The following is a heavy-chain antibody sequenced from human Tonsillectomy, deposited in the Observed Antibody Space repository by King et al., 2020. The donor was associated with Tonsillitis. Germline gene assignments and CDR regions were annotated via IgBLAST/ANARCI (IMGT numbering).Heavy chain of an antibody. V-gene: IGHV2-5*01. J-gene: IGHJ4*02. CDR1: GFSLSTSGVG. CDR3: AHRPFWSRYPATYYFDY. Sequence: TLKESGPTLVKPTQTLTLTCTFSGFSLSTSGVGVGWIRQPPGKALEWLALIYWNDDKRYSPSLKSRLTITKDTSKNQVVLTMTNMDPVDTATYYCAHRPFWSRYPATYYFDYWGQGTLVTVSS. D-gene: IGHD3-3*01. CDR2: IYWNDDK.